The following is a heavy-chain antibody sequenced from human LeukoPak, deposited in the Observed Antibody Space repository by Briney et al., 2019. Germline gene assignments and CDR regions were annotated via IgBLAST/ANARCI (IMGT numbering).Heavy chain of an antibody. Sequence: PGGSLRLSCAASGFTFSSYEMNWVRQAPGKGLEWVSYISSSGSTIYYADSVKGRFTISRDNAKNSLYLQMNSLRAEDTAVYYCARSIVVVVAATRISWFDPWGQGTLVTVSS. CDR2: ISSSGSTI. D-gene: IGHD2-15*01. CDR3: ARSIVVVVAATRISWFDP. J-gene: IGHJ5*02. CDR1: GFTFSSYE. V-gene: IGHV3-48*03.